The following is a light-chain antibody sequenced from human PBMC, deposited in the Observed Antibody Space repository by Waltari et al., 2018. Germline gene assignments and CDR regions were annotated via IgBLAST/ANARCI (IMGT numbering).Light chain of an antibody. J-gene: IGKJ1*01. CDR1: RSLLHSNEQNY. V-gene: IGKV2-28*01. CDR3: MQALQTPWT. Sequence: IVMIQSPLSLSVTPGESASISCRSSRSLLHSNEQNYLEWYFQKPGQSPQLLIYLGSNRASGVPDRFSGSGSGTDFTMQISRVEAEDVGIYFCMQALQTPWTFGQGTKVEI. CDR2: LGS.